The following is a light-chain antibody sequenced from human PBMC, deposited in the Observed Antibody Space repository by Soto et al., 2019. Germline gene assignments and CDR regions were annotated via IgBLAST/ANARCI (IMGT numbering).Light chain of an antibody. V-gene: IGLV8-61*01. J-gene: IGLJ3*02. CDR2: STN. CDR1: SGSVSTSYY. CDR3: VMYMGGGISV. Sequence: QTVVTQEPSFSVSPGGTVTLTCGLSSGSVSTSYYPSWYQQTPGQAPRTLIYSTNTRSSGVPDRFSGSILGNKAALTVTGAQADDKSDYYCVMYMGGGISVFGGGTKLTVL.